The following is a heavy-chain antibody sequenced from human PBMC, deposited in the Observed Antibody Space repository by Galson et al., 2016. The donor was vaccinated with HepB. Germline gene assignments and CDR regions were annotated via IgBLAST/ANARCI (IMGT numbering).Heavy chain of an antibody. CDR3: ATTYCGGDCYHVYAFDF. D-gene: IGHD2-21*02. V-gene: IGHV4-59*03. J-gene: IGHJ3*01. CDR2: THYSGST. Sequence: SETLSLTCTVSGDSISKYYCSWIRQPPGKALEWIGYTHYSGSTDYNSSLKSRITMSVDTSNNQFSLNLSSVTAADTALYYCATTYCGGDCYHVYAFDFWGQGTMVTVSS. CDR1: GDSISKYY.